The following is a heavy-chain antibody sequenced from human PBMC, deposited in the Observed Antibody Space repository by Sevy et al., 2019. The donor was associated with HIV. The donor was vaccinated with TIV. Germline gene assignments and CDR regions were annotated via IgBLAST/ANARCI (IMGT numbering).Heavy chain of an antibody. Sequence: GGSLRLSCAASGFTFSSYDMHWVRQATGKGLEWVSAIGTAGDTYYPGSVKGQFTISRENAKNSLYLQMNSLRAGDTAVYYCARAIFSYYYDSSDGAFDIWGQGTMVTVSS. CDR1: GFTFSSYD. CDR3: ARAIFSYYYDSSDGAFDI. CDR2: IGTAGDT. D-gene: IGHD3-22*01. V-gene: IGHV3-13*01. J-gene: IGHJ3*02.